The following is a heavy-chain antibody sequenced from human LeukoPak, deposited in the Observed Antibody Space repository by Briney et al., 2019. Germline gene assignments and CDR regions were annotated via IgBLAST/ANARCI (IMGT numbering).Heavy chain of an antibody. Sequence: GGSLRLSCAASGFTFSDYYMSWIRQAPGKGLEWVSYISSSGSTIYYADSVKGRFTISRDNAKNSLYLQMNSLRAEDTAVYYCARDSLSYSSSSFDYWGQRTLVTLSS. CDR1: GFTFSDYY. CDR3: ARDSLSYSSSSFDY. CDR2: ISSSGSTI. J-gene: IGHJ4*02. D-gene: IGHD6-6*01. V-gene: IGHV3-11*01.